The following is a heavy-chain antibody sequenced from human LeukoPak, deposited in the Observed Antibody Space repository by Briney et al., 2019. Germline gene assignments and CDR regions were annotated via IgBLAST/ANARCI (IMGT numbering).Heavy chain of an antibody. CDR1: GFTFSSYS. V-gene: IGHV3-48*04. CDR3: ARDGAVAGTDFDY. D-gene: IGHD6-19*01. Sequence: GGSLRLSCAASGFTFSSYSMNWVRQAPGKGLEWVSYISSSSSTIYYADSVKGRFTISRDNAKNSLYLQMNSLRAEDTAVYYCARDGAVAGTDFDYWGQGTLVTVSS. CDR2: ISSSSSTI. J-gene: IGHJ4*02.